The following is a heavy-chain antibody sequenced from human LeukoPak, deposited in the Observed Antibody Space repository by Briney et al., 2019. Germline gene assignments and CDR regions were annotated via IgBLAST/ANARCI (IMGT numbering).Heavy chain of an antibody. J-gene: IGHJ4*02. V-gene: IGHV4-34*01. CDR1: GGSFSGYY. CDR2: INHSGST. Sequence: SETLSLTCAVYGGSFSGYYCSWIRQPPGKGLEWIGEINHSGSTNYNPSLKSRVTISVDTSKNQFSLKLSSVTAADTAVYYCASSGSYRQYYFDYWGQGTLVTVSS. D-gene: IGHD1-26*01. CDR3: ASSGSYRQYYFDY.